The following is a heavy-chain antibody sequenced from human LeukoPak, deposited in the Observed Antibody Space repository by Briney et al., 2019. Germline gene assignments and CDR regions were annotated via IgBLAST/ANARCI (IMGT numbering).Heavy chain of an antibody. V-gene: IGHV3-30*19. CDR3: ARSDHNGYDTNYYYYGMDV. J-gene: IGHJ6*02. CDR2: ISYDGSNK. Sequence: PGGSLRLSCVGSTFTFSDYGMHWVRQAPGKGLEWVAVISYDGSNKYYADSVKGRFTISRDNSKNTLYLQMNSLRAEDTAVYYCARSDHNGYDTNYYYYGMDVWGQGTTVTVSS. D-gene: IGHD5-12*01. CDR1: TFTFSDYG.